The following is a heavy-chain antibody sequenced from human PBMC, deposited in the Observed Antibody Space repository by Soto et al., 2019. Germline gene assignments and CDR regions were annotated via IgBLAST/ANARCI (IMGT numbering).Heavy chain of an antibody. CDR2: IYYSGST. CDR1: VGSISSYY. CDR3: ARFLAGVTIFGVVIPSYGMDV. Sequence: PPETLSLTCTFSVGSISSYYWGWIRQPPGKGLDLIGYIYYSGSTNYNPSLKSRVTISVDTSKNQFSLKLSSVTAADTAVYYCARFLAGVTIFGVVIPSYGMDVWGQGTPVTVSS. D-gene: IGHD3-3*01. V-gene: IGHV4-59*01. J-gene: IGHJ6*02.